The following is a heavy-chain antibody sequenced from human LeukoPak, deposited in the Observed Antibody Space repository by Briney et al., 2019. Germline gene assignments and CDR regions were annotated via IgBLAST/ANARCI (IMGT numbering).Heavy chain of an antibody. CDR3: ARGHRVGLTSRWFDP. Sequence: SETLSLTCSVSSSSINNFYWTWIRQPPGKGPEWIGYIYYNGSTNYSPSLKSRVTISTDTSKNQFSLKLSSVTAADTAVYSCARGHRVGLTSRWFDPWGQGILVTVSS. J-gene: IGHJ5*02. CDR2: IYYNGST. V-gene: IGHV4-59*01. D-gene: IGHD1-26*01. CDR1: SSSINNFY.